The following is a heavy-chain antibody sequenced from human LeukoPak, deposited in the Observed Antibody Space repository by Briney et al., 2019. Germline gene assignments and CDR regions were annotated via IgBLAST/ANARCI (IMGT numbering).Heavy chain of an antibody. CDR2: IYHSGST. CDR3: ARGAYCGGDCSTPSAEYFQH. V-gene: IGHV4-4*02. J-gene: IGHJ1*01. Sequence: PSGTLSLTCAVSGGSISSSNWWSWVRQPPGKGLEWIGEIYHSGSTNYNPSLKSRVTISVDTSKNQFSLKLSSVTAADTAVYYCARGAYCGGDCSTPSAEYFQHWGQGTLVTVSS. CDR1: GGSISSSNW. D-gene: IGHD2-21*02.